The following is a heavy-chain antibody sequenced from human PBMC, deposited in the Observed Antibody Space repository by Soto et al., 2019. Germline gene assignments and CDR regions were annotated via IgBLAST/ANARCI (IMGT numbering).Heavy chain of an antibody. Sequence: EVQLVESGGGLVQPGGSLRLSCAASGFTVSSNYMSWVRQAPGKGLEWVSVIYSGGSTYYADSVKGRFTISRDNSKNTLYLQMNSLRAEDTAVYYCARESVNPSLNAFDIWGQGTMVTVSS. CDR3: ARESVNPSLNAFDI. J-gene: IGHJ3*02. CDR2: IYSGGST. D-gene: IGHD3-22*01. V-gene: IGHV3-66*01. CDR1: GFTVSSNY.